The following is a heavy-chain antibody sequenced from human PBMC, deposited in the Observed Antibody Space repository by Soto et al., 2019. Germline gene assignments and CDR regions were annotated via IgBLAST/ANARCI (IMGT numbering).Heavy chain of an antibody. V-gene: IGHV1-69*12. D-gene: IGHD3-3*01. Sequence: QVQLVQSGAEVKKPGSSVNVSCKTSGGTFGNTAVTWVRQAPGQGLEWMGGIVPMFGTANYAQKFQGRVSVPADESTNTASMELRRLRSDDTAVYYCARDGDPGYSFWSGPLGGGRFAPWGQGTLVTVSS. CDR3: ARDGDPGYSFWSGPLGGGRFAP. CDR1: GGTFGNTA. CDR2: IVPMFGTA. J-gene: IGHJ5*02.